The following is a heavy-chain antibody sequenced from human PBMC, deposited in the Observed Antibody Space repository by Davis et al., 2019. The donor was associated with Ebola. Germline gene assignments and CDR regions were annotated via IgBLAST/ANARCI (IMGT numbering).Heavy chain of an antibody. CDR3: AKLTEGIVVVVAAAVDY. V-gene: IGHV3-23*01. J-gene: IGHJ4*02. D-gene: IGHD2-15*01. Sequence: PGGSLRLSCAASRFTFSSFTMTWVRQVPGKGLEWVSGISGSGSTTNYADSVKGRFTISRDNSKNTLYLQMNSLRAEDTAVYYCAKLTEGIVVVVAAAVDYWGQGTLVTVSS. CDR2: ISGSGSTT. CDR1: RFTFSSFT.